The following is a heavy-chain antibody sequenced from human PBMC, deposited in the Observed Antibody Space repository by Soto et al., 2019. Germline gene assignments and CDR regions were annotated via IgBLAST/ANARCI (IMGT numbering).Heavy chain of an antibody. D-gene: IGHD3-10*01. Sequence: GGSLRLSCAASGFTFSSYAMSWVHQAPGKGLEWVSAISGSGGSTYYADSVKGRFTISRDNSKNTLYLQMNSLRAEDTAVYYCAKDYLRGGDKEEYFNIGQIGDYYYYYMDVWGKGTTVTVSS. V-gene: IGHV3-23*01. CDR2: ISGSGGST. CDR1: GFTFSSYA. J-gene: IGHJ6*03. CDR3: AKDYLRGGDKEEYFNIGQIGDYYYYYMDV.